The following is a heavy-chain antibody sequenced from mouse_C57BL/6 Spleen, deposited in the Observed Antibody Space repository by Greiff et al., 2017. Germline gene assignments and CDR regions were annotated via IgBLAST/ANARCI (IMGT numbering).Heavy chain of an antibody. CDR3: ARTSAYYSNYAMDY. V-gene: IGHV2-2*01. J-gene: IGHJ4*01. CDR1: GFSLTSYG. Sequence: VQLQESGPGLVQPSQSLSITCTVSGFSLTSYGVHWVRQSPGKGLEWLGVIWSGGSTDYNAAFISRLSISKDNSKSQVFFKMNSLQADDKAIYYCARTSAYYSNYAMDYWGQGTSVTVSS. D-gene: IGHD2-5*01. CDR2: IWSGGST.